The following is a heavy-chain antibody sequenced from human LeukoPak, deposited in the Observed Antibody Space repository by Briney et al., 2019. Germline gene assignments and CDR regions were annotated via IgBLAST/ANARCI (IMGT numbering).Heavy chain of an antibody. CDR3: ARDQGDYDILTGYYAR. V-gene: IGHV4-4*02. CDR1: GGSISSSNW. J-gene: IGHJ4*02. Sequence: SGTLSLTCAVSGGSISSSNWWSWVRQPPGKGLEWIGEIYHSGSTNYNPSLKSRVTISVDKSKNQFSLKLSSVTAADTAVYYCARDQGDYDILTGYYARWGQGTLVTVSS. CDR2: IYHSGST. D-gene: IGHD3-9*01.